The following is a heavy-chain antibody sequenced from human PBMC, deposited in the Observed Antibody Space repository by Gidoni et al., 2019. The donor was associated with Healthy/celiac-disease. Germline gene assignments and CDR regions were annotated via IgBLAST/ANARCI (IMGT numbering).Heavy chain of an antibody. D-gene: IGHD2-15*01. V-gene: IGHV4-34*01. Sequence: QVQLQQWGAGLLKPSETLSLTCAVYGGSFSGYYWSWIRQPPGKGLEWIGEINHSGSTNYNPSLKSRVTISVDASKNQFSLKLSSVTAADTAVYYCARDNVRDIVVVGGAFDIWGQGTMVTVSS. J-gene: IGHJ3*02. CDR3: ARDNVRDIVVVGGAFDI. CDR2: INHSGST. CDR1: GGSFSGYY.